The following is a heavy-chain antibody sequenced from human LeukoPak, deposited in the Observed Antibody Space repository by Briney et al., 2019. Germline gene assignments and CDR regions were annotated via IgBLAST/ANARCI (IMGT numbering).Heavy chain of an antibody. CDR3: AKDGGEYYDILTGYYPRLYYMDV. CDR1: GFTFSRYA. Sequence: GGSLRLSCAASGFTFSRYAMSWVRQAPGKGLEWVSAISGSGVSTYYADSVKGRFTISRDNSKNTLYLQMNSLRAEDTAVYYCAKDGGEYYDILTGYYPRLYYMDVWGKGTTVTISS. D-gene: IGHD3-9*01. CDR2: ISGSGVST. V-gene: IGHV3-23*01. J-gene: IGHJ6*03.